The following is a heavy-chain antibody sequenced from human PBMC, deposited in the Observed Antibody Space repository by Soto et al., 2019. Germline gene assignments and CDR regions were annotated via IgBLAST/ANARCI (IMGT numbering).Heavy chain of an antibody. CDR2: IIPIFGTA. J-gene: IGHJ3*02. D-gene: IGHD2-21*02. V-gene: IGHV1-69*13. CDR1: GGTFSSYA. CDR3: ARDRYCGGDCYSWAFDI. Sequence: SVKVSCKAPGGTFSSYAISWVRQAPGQGLEWMGGIIPIFGTANYAQKFQGRVTITADESTSTAYMELSSLRSEDTAVYYCARDRYCGGDCYSWAFDIWGQGTMVTVSS.